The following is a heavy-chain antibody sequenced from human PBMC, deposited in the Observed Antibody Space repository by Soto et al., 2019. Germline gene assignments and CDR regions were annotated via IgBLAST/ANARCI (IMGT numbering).Heavy chain of an antibody. V-gene: IGHV4-30-2*01. J-gene: IGHJ6*02. CDR2: IYHSGST. CDR3: ARDLGPTGDPDV. CDR1: GGSISGGGYS. D-gene: IGHD7-27*01. Sequence: TLSLTCAVSGGSISGGGYSWIWIRQPPGKGLEWIVYIYHSGSTYYNPSLKSRVTISVDRSKNQFSLKLSSVTAADTAVYYCARDLGPTGDPDVWGQGTTVTVSS.